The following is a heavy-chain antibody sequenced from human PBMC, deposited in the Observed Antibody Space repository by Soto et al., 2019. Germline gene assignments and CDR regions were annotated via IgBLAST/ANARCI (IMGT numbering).Heavy chain of an antibody. D-gene: IGHD7-27*01. CDR2: ISGSGGST. Sequence: GGSLRLSCAASGFTFSSYAMSWVRQAPGKGLEWVSAISGSGGSTYYADSVKGRFTISRDNSKNTLYLQMNSLRAEDMAVYYCAKDPAKLGIREYYFDYWGQGTLVTVSS. V-gene: IGHV3-23*01. CDR3: AKDPAKLGIREYYFDY. CDR1: GFTFSSYA. J-gene: IGHJ4*02.